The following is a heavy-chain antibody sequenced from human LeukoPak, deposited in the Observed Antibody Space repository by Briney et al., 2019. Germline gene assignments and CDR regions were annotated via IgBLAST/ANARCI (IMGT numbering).Heavy chain of an antibody. CDR2: MNPNSGNT. J-gene: IGHJ4*02. CDR1: GYTFTSYD. CDR3: ARMGSSDSFDY. V-gene: IGHV1-8*03. D-gene: IGHD2-2*01. Sequence: ASVKVSCKASGYTFTSYDINWVRQASGQGLEWMGWMNPNSGNTSYAQKFQGRVTITRDPSISTAYMELSSLSSEDTAVYYCARMGSSDSFDYWGQGTLVTVSS.